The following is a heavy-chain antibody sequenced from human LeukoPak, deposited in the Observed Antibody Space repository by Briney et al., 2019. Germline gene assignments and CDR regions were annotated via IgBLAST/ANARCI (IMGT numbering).Heavy chain of an antibody. Sequence: ASVKVSCKASGYTFTNYYMHWVRQAPGQGLEWMGIINPSGGSTSYAQKFQGRVTMTRDTSTSTVYMELSSLRSEDTAVYYCARGGVGATTYVWFDPWGQGTLVTVSS. CDR1: GYTFTNYY. CDR2: INPSGGST. D-gene: IGHD1-26*01. CDR3: ARGGVGATTYVWFDP. V-gene: IGHV1-46*01. J-gene: IGHJ5*02.